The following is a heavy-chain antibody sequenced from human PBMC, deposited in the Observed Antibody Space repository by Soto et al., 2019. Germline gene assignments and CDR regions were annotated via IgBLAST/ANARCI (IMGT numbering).Heavy chain of an antibody. CDR3: ATYGTDPYSNNFHMDV. J-gene: IGHJ6*03. CDR2: IYVSDSET. D-gene: IGHD1-7*01. Sequence: EVQLVQSGAEVKEPGESLKISCQGSGYSFSTYWIAWVRQMPGKGLEWMGMIYVSDSETRYSPSFQGQVTISADKSISTAYLQWSSLRASDTAMYYCATYGTDPYSNNFHMDVWGKGTTVIVS. CDR1: GYSFSTYW. V-gene: IGHV5-51*03.